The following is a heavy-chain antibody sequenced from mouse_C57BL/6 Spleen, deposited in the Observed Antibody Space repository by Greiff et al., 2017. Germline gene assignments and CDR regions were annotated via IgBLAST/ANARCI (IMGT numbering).Heavy chain of an antibody. Sequence: VQLQQPGAELVKPGASVKLSCKASGYTFTSYWMHWVKQRTGQGLEWIGMIHPNSGSTYYNEKFKSKAPLTVDKSSSTAYMQLSSLTSEDAAVYYCARSAYYGSSPYFDYWGQGTTLTVSS. V-gene: IGHV1-64*01. CDR1: GYTFTSYW. CDR3: ARSAYYGSSPYFDY. CDR2: IHPNSGST. D-gene: IGHD1-1*01. J-gene: IGHJ2*01.